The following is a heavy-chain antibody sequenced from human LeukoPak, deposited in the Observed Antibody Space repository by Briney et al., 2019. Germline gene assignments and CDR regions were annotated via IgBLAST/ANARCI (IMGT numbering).Heavy chain of an antibody. CDR2: IYYSGTT. CDR3: AREASLTRDAFDI. CDR1: GGSISPYY. V-gene: IGHV4-59*01. D-gene: IGHD1/OR15-1a*01. J-gene: IGHJ3*02. Sequence: SETLSLTCTVSGGSISPYYWSWIRQPPGKGLEWIGYIYYSGTTKCSSSLKSRVTISVDTSNNQFSLELDSVIAADTAVYYCAREASLTRDAFDIRGQGAMVIVSS.